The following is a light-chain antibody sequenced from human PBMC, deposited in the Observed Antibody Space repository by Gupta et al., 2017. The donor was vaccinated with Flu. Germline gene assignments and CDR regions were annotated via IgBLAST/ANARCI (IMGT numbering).Light chain of an antibody. V-gene: IGKV4-1*01. CDR2: WAS. CDR3: HQYYPSPLA. Sequence: DIVMTQSPDPLTASLGDRATIKCKSSQSVLDTSNNKNNLACYQQRFGQPPRLLIFWASVGVSGVPDRFSGRGSGRDSTLTINGLQAEDEAMYFCHQYYPSPLAFGGGTKLEIE. CDR1: QSVLDTSNNKNN. J-gene: IGKJ4*01.